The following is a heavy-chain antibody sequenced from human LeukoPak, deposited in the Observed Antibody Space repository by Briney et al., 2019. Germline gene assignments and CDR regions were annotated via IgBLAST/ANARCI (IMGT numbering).Heavy chain of an antibody. CDR3: AGDPGEYAIPYYMDV. D-gene: IGHD4-17*01. CDR1: GFTFSSYE. V-gene: IGHV3-66*01. Sequence: GGSLRLSCAASGFTFSSYEMNWVRQAPGKGLEWVSVIYSGGSTYYADSVKGRFTISRDNSKNTLYLQMNSLRAEDTAVYYCAGDPGEYAIPYYMDVWGKGTTVTISS. CDR2: IYSGGST. J-gene: IGHJ6*03.